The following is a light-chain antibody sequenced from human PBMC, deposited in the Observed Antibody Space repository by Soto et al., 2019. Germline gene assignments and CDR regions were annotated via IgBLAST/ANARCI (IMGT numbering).Light chain of an antibody. Sequence: QSVLTQPPSVSGAPGQRVTISCTGSSSNIGAGYDVHWYQQLPGTAPKLLIYGNSNRPSGFPDRFSGSKSGTSASLAITGLQAEDEADYYCQSYDSSLSAVVFGGGTKLTVL. CDR3: QSYDSSLSAVV. V-gene: IGLV1-40*01. CDR2: GNS. CDR1: SSNIGAGYD. J-gene: IGLJ2*01.